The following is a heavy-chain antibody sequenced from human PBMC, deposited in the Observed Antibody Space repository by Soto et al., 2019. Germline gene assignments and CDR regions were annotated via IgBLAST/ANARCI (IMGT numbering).Heavy chain of an antibody. CDR3: ARDIAVAGTSYYYYYGMDV. Sequence: QVQLVQSGAEVKKPGSSVKVSCKASGGTFSSYAISWVRQAPGQGLEWMGGIIPILGTANYAQKFQGRVTITADESTSTAYMELSSLRSEDTAVYYCARDIAVAGTSYYYYYGMDVWGQGTTVTVSS. CDR1: GGTFSSYA. CDR2: IIPILGTA. V-gene: IGHV1-69*01. D-gene: IGHD6-19*01. J-gene: IGHJ6*02.